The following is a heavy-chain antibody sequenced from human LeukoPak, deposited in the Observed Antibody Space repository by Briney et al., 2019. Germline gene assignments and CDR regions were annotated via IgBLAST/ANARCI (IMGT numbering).Heavy chain of an antibody. CDR1: GFTFSSYA. J-gene: IGHJ4*02. CDR3: VRGLRELPY. Sequence: GGSLRLSCAAYGFTFSSYAMTWVRQAPGKGLEWVSGIYASGENTYYADSVKGRFTSSRDSSKNTLYLQMNSLRGEDTAVYYCVRGLRELPYWGQGTLVTVSS. D-gene: IGHD1-26*01. CDR2: IYASGENT. V-gene: IGHV3-23*01.